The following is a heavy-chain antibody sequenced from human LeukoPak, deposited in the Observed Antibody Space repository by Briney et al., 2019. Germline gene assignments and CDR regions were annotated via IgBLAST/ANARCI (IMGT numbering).Heavy chain of an antibody. J-gene: IGHJ6*03. V-gene: IGHV4-59*02. CDR1: GASVSSYY. Sequence: PSETLSLTCTVSGASVSSYYWSWIRQPPWKGLEWIGYSHYSGSTSYNPSLKSRVTISVDTSKNQFSLKLTSVTAADTAVYYCARWYCSSDTCYHLDVWGKGTTVTVSS. CDR2: SHYSGST. CDR3: ARWYCSSDTCYHLDV. D-gene: IGHD2-2*01.